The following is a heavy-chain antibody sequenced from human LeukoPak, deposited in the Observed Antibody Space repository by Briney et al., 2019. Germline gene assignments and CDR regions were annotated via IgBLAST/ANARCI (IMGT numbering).Heavy chain of an antibody. V-gene: IGHV3-30-3*01. CDR1: GFTVSSNY. CDR2: ISYDGSNK. CDR3: ARDSGDSSSCFDY. J-gene: IGHJ4*02. Sequence: GGSLRLSCAASGFTVSSNYMSWVRQAPGKGLEWVAVISYDGSNKYYADSVKGRFTISRDNSKNTLYLQMNSLRAEDTAVYYCARDSGDSSSCFDYWDQGTLVTVSS. D-gene: IGHD6-6*01.